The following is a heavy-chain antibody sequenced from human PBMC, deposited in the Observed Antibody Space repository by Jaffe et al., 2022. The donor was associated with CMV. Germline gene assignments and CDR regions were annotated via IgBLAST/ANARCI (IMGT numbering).Heavy chain of an antibody. D-gene: IGHD4-4*01. CDR3: ARGGGFSNYGVNY. V-gene: IGHV3-74*01. CDR2: INSDGSNT. Sequence: EVQLVESGGGLIQPGGSLRLSCAASGFTFSSYWMHWVRQAPGKGLVWVSCINSDGSNTNYADSVKGRFTISRDNAKNTLYLQMNSLRAEDTAVYYCARGGGFSNYGVNYWGQGTLVTVSS. CDR1: GFTFSSYW. J-gene: IGHJ4*02.